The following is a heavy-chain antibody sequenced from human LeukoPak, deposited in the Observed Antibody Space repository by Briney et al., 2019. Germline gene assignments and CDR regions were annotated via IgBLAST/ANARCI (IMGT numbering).Heavy chain of an antibody. CDR2: INPTSGGT. D-gene: IGHD3-22*01. CDR3: ARGWYYDSSGYYPTLIDY. Sequence: ASVKVSCKASGYTFTGYYMHWVRQAPGQGLEWMGRINPTSGGTNYAQKFQGRVTMTRDTSISTAYMELSRLRSDDTAVYYCARGWYYDSSGYYPTLIDYWGQGTLVTVSS. V-gene: IGHV1-2*06. J-gene: IGHJ4*02. CDR1: GYTFTGYY.